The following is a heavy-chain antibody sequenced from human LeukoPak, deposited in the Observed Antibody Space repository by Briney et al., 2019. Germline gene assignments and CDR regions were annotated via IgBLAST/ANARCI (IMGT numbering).Heavy chain of an antibody. CDR2: IYHSGST. CDR3: AREYYYDSSGYYPFFDY. V-gene: IGHV4-38-2*02. J-gene: IGHJ4*02. Sequence: SETLSLTCTVSGYSISSGYYWGWIRQPPGKGLEWIGSIYHSGSTYYNPSLKSRVTISVDTSKNQFSLKLSSVTAADTAVYYCAREYYYDSSGYYPFFDYWGQGTLVTVSS. D-gene: IGHD3-22*01. CDR1: GYSISSGYY.